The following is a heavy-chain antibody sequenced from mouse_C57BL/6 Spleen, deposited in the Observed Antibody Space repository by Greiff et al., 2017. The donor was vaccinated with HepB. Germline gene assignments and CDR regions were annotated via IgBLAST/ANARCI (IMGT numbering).Heavy chain of an antibody. D-gene: IGHD2-4*01. CDR1: GYTFTDYY. CDR3: ARSGGDYEFAY. CDR2: IYPGSGNT. V-gene: IGHV1-76*01. J-gene: IGHJ3*01. Sequence: VQLQQSGAELVRPGASVKLSCKASGYTFTDYYINWVKQRPGQGLEWIARIYPGSGNTNYNEKFKGKATLTAEKSSSTAYMQLSSLTSEDSAVYFCARSGGDYEFAYWGKGTLVTVSA.